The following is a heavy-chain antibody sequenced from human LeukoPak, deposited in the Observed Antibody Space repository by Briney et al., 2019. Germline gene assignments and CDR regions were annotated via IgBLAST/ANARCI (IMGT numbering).Heavy chain of an antibody. D-gene: IGHD2-2*02. CDR1: GFTFSSYS. V-gene: IGHV3-21*01. J-gene: IGHJ6*03. CDR3: ARDPLYGYMDV. Sequence: SGGSLRLSCAASGFTFSSYSMNWVRQAPGKGLEWVSSISSSSSYIYYADSVKGRFTISRDNSKNTLYLQMNSLRAEDTAVYYCARDPLYGYMDVWGKGTTVTVSS. CDR2: ISSSSSYI.